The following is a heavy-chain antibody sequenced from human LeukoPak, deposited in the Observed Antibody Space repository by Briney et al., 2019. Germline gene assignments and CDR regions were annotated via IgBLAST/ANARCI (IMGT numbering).Heavy chain of an antibody. CDR3: ARDRLKGIAAAGYYYYGMDV. J-gene: IGHJ6*02. CDR2: IYYSGST. V-gene: IGHV4-31*03. Sequence: SETLSLTCTVSGGSISSGGYYWSWIRQHPGKGLEGIGYIYYSGSTYYNPSLKSRVTISVDTSKNQFSLKLSSVTAADTAVYYCARDRLKGIAAAGYYYYGMDVWGQGTTVTVSS. CDR1: GGSISSGGYY. D-gene: IGHD6-13*01.